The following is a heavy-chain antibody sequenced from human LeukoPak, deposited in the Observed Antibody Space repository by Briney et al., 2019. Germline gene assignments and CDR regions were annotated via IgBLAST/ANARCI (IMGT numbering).Heavy chain of an antibody. CDR3: ARGSPTNY. Sequence: TSETLSLTCAVYGGSFSGYYWSWIRQPPGKGLEWIGEINHSGSTNYNPSLKSRVTISVDTSKNQFSLKLSSVTAADTAVYYCARGSPTNYWGQGTLVTVSS. D-gene: IGHD5-12*01. CDR1: GGSFSGYY. V-gene: IGHV4-34*01. CDR2: INHSGST. J-gene: IGHJ4*02.